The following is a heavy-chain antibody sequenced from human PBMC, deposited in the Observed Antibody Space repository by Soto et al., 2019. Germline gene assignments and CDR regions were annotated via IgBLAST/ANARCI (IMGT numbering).Heavy chain of an antibody. CDR2: ISGSGGST. Sequence: GGSLRLSCAASGFTFSSYAMSWVRQAPGKGLEWVSAISGSGGSTYYADSVKGRFTISRDNSKNTLYLQMNSLRAEDTAVYYCAKYRELPSACYYYDMDVWGKGTTVTVSS. CDR3: AKYRELPSACYYYDMDV. D-gene: IGHD1-7*01. CDR1: GFTFSSYA. V-gene: IGHV3-23*01. J-gene: IGHJ6*03.